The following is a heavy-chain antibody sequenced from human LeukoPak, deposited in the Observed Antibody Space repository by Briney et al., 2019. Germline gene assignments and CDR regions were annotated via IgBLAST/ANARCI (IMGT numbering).Heavy chain of an antibody. V-gene: IGHV3-23*01. CDR3: VSFYETY. CDR1: GFTFSSYA. D-gene: IGHD2-2*01. J-gene: IGHJ4*02. CDR2: ISGSGGST. Sequence: GGSLRLSCAASGFTFSSYAMSWVRQAPGKGLEWVSAISGSGGSTYYADSVKGRFTISKDNAKNTVYLRMNNLRAEDTAVYYCVSFYETYWGRGTLVTVSS.